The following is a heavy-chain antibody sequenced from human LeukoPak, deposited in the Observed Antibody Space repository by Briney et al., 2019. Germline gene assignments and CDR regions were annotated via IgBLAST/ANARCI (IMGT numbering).Heavy chain of an antibody. CDR3: ARGGFGSSSWYFEVDP. J-gene: IGHJ5*02. CDR2: IYYSGST. Sequence: SETLSLTCTVSGGSISPYYWSWIRQPPGKGLEWIGYIYYSGSTNYNPSLKSRVTISVDTSKNQFSLKLSSVTAADTAVYYCARGGFGSSSWYFEVDPWGHGTLVTVSS. D-gene: IGHD6-13*01. V-gene: IGHV4-59*01. CDR1: GGSISPYY.